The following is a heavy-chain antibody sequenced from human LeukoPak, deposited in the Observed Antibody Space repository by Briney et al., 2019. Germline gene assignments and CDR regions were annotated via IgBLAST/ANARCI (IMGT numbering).Heavy chain of an antibody. D-gene: IGHD1/OR15-1a*01. V-gene: IGHV1-8*02. CDR1: GYTFSNFD. CDR3: ARAPMGTASLY. J-gene: IGHJ4*02. Sequence: ASVKVSCKASGYTFSNFDINWVRQAPGQGLEWMGWMNPVSGDAGSAQKFQGRVTLTRNTSISTAYMELSSLRSDDTALYYCARAPMGTASLYWGQGTLVTVSS. CDR2: MNPVSGDA.